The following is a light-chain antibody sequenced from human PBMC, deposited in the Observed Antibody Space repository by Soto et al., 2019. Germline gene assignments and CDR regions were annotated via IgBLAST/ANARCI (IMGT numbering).Light chain of an antibody. V-gene: IGKV1-5*01. Sequence: IQMTQSPSTLSASVGDTVTITCRASQTISVSLAWYRQKPGKAPNLLIYDASTLHEGVPSRFSGSGSGTECTLTVTRLQSEDFANYFCQQYDKYSTFRHGPKVDVK. CDR2: DAS. J-gene: IGKJ1*01. CDR1: QTISVS. CDR3: QQYDKYST.